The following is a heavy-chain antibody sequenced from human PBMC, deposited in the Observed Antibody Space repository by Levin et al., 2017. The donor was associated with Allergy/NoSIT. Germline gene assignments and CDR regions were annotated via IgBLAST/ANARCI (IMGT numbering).Heavy chain of an antibody. CDR3: ARERLTMIRGGKGCYYYGMDV. D-gene: IGHD3-10*01. V-gene: IGHV3-33*08. CDR2: IWYDGSNK. J-gene: IGHJ6*02. Sequence: GGSLRLSCAASEFTFSSYGIHWVRQAPGKGLEWVAVIWYDGSNKYYADSVKGRFTISRDNSKNTLFLQMNSLRSEDTAVYYCARERLTMIRGGKGCYYYGMDVWGQGTTVTVSS. CDR1: EFTFSSYG.